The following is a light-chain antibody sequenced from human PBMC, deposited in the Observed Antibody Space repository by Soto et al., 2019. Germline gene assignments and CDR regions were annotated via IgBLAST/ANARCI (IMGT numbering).Light chain of an antibody. CDR3: QSYDSRLGDWV. J-gene: IGLJ2*01. V-gene: IGLV1-40*01. CDR1: RYNIGAGYD. CDR2: GNN. Sequence: QAVVTQPPSVSGAPGQRVTISCTGSRYNIGAGYDVHWYHHLPGTAPKLLIYGNNNRPSGVPDRFSGSKSGTSASLAITGLQAEDEADYYCQSYDSRLGDWVFGGGTKLTVL.